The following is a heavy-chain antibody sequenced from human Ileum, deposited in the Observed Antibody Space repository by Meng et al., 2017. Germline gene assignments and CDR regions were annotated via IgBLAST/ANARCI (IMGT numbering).Heavy chain of an antibody. CDR1: GYSFTSYW. Sequence: GESLKISCKGSGYSFTSYWIGWVRQMPGKGLEGMGIIYPGDSDTRYSPSFQGQVTISADKSISTAYLQWSSLKASDTAMYYCARLAPVDHCSGSYSFDYWGQGTLVTVSS. J-gene: IGHJ4*02. V-gene: IGHV5-51*01. CDR2: IYPGDSDT. D-gene: IGHD3-10*02. CDR3: ARLAPVDHCSGSYSFDY.